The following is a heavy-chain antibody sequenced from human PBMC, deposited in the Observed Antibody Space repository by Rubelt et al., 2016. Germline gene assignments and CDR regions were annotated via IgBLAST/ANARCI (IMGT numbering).Heavy chain of an antibody. D-gene: IGHD4-11*01. Sequence: QLVESGGGVVQPGKSLRLSCAASGFTFSSYAMHWVRQAPGKGLEWVAVISYDGSKKNYADSVKGRFTISRDNSKNTLYLQMKSLTPDDAAVYYCARAVTVIRGSLVDFWGQGTLVTVSS. CDR2: ISYDGSKK. CDR1: GFTFSSYA. J-gene: IGHJ4*02. V-gene: IGHV3-30-3*01. CDR3: ARAVTVIRGSLVDF.